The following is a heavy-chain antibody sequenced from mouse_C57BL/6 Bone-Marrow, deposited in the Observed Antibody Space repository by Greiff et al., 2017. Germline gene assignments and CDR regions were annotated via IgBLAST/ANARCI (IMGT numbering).Heavy chain of an antibody. D-gene: IGHD2-3*01. Sequence: EVQVVESGGGLVQPGGSLSLSCAASGFTFTDYYMSWVRQPPGKALEWLGFIRNKANGYTTEYSASVKGRFTISRDNSQSILYLQMNALRAEDSATYYCARLYDGYYNDYWGQGTTLTVSS. J-gene: IGHJ2*01. V-gene: IGHV7-3*01. CDR1: GFTFTDYY. CDR3: ARLYDGYYNDY. CDR2: IRNKANGYTT.